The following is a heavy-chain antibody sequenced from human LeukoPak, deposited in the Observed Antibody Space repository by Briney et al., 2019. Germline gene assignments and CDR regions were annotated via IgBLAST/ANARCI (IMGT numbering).Heavy chain of an antibody. Sequence: GGSLRLSCLASGFTFSNYYMSWVRQAPGKGLEWVASVKQDGSEKYYVDSVKGRFTISRDNSKNSLYLQMNSLRTEDTALYYCAKTSGELSPFDYWGQGTLVTVSS. D-gene: IGHD3-10*01. V-gene: IGHV3-7*03. CDR3: AKTSGELSPFDY. CDR2: VKQDGSEK. J-gene: IGHJ4*02. CDR1: GFTFSNYY.